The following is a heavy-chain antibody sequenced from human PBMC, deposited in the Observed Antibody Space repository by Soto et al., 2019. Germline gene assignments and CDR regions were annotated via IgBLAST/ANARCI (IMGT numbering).Heavy chain of an antibody. CDR2: ISYDGSNK. CDR1: GFTFSSYA. CDR3: ARGPPYGDYADRTHNWFDP. Sequence: QVQLVESGGGVVQPGRSLRLSCAASGFTFSSYAMHWVRQAPGKGLEWVAVISYDGSNKYYADSVKDRFTISRDNSKNTLYLQMNSLRAEDTAVYYCARGPPYGDYADRTHNWFDPWGQGTLVTVSS. D-gene: IGHD4-17*01. V-gene: IGHV3-30-3*01. J-gene: IGHJ5*02.